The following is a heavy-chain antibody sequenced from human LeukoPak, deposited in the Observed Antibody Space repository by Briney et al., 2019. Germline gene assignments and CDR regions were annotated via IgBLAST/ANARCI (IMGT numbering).Heavy chain of an antibody. Sequence: SETLSLTCTVSGASISNYYWSWIRQPPGKGLECIGYVSYSGRTNHNPSLKSRVTISIDTSRNQFSLKLSSLTAADTAVYYCASRPYTYGYFDNWGPGTLVTVSS. CDR2: VSYSGRT. CDR3: ASRPYTYGYFDN. D-gene: IGHD2-2*02. J-gene: IGHJ4*02. CDR1: GASISNYY. V-gene: IGHV4-59*12.